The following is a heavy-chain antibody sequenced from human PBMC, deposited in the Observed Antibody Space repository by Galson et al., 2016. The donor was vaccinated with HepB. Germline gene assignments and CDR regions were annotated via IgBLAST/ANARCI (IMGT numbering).Heavy chain of an antibody. CDR3: AEVAHDVGGIAVPFEN. Sequence: SLRLSCAVSGILFSRHPMSWVRQAPGKGLEWVVDINESGSNRSYADPVQGRVTITNDKLKNTLYMEMTSLSAEDKAVYYCAEVAHDVGGIAVPFENWGPGTLVTVSS. CDR2: INESGSNR. V-gene: IGHV3-23*01. D-gene: IGHD2-15*01. CDR1: GILFSRHP. J-gene: IGHJ4*02.